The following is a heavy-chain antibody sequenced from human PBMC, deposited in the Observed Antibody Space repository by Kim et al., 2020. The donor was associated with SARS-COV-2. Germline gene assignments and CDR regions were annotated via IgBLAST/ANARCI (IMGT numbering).Heavy chain of an antibody. CDR2: ISWNSGSI. CDR1: GFTFGDYA. V-gene: IGHV3-9*01. CDR3: AKCYYGSGSYLEGFDY. D-gene: IGHD3-10*01. Sequence: GGSLRLSCAASGFTFGDYAMHWVRQAPGKGLEWVSGISWNSGSIGYADSVKGRFTISRDNAKNSLYLQMNSLRAEDTALYYCAKCYYGSGSYLEGFDYWGQGTLVTVSS. J-gene: IGHJ4*02.